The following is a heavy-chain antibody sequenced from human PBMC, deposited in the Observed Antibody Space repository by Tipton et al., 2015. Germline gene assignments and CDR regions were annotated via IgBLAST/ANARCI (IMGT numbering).Heavy chain of an antibody. Sequence: TLSLTCAVSGGSISSNDWWRWVRQSPGKGLEWIGEIYPRGNTIYNPSLESRLSITIDKSNNQFSLNLWSVTAADTAVYYCARVGYCGGSCFSGYYGMDVWGRGTTVPVSS. CDR1: GGSISSNDW. CDR3: ARVGYCGGSCFSGYYGMDV. CDR2: IYPRGNT. V-gene: IGHV4-4*02. J-gene: IGHJ6*02. D-gene: IGHD2-21*01.